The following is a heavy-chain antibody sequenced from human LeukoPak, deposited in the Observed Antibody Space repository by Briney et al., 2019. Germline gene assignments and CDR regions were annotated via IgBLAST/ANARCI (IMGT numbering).Heavy chain of an antibody. V-gene: IGHV3-7*01. CDR3: AREAGGSSH. CDR2: IKQDGSEK. CDR1: GFTLSSYW. Sequence: GGSLRLSCGASGFTLSSYWMSWARQAPGKGLEWVANIKQDGSEKYYVDSVKGRFTISRDNAKNSLYLQMNSLRAEDTAVYYCAREAGGSSHWGHGTLVTVSS. D-gene: IGHD2-2*01. J-gene: IGHJ4*01.